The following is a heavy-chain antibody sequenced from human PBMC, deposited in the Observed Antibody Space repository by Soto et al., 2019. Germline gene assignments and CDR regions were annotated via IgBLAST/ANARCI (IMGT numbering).Heavy chain of an antibody. CDR3: ATPSNVGVYGDYALDD. Sequence: QVQLVQSGSEVKKPGSSVKVSCKASGGTVSSYTFSWVRQSPGQGLEWMGRIIPILDLANYAPKFQGRVTSTADKSTSTAYVELNSLRSEDTAVYYCATPSNVGVYGDYALDDWCQGTLVTVSS. CDR2: IIPILDLA. D-gene: IGHD4-17*01. J-gene: IGHJ4*02. CDR1: GGTVSSYT. V-gene: IGHV1-69*02.